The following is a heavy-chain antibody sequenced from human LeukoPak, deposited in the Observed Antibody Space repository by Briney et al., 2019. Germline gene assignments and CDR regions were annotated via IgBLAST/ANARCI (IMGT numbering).Heavy chain of an antibody. CDR2: INHSGST. CDR3: ARAGYGSLFDY. J-gene: IGHJ4*02. V-gene: IGHV4-34*01. CDR1: GGSFSGYY. Sequence: SETLSLTCAVYGGSFSGYYWSWIRQPPGKGLEWIGEINHSGSTNYNPSLKSRVTISVDTSKNQFSLKLSSVTAADTAVYYCARAGYGSLFDYWGQGTLVTVSS. D-gene: IGHD6-13*01.